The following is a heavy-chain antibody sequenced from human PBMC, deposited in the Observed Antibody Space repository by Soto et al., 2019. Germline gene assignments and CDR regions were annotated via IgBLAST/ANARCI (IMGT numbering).Heavy chain of an antibody. CDR1: GYTFTSYA. D-gene: IGHD3-10*01. CDR2: INAGNGNT. J-gene: IGHJ6*02. Sequence: QVQLVQSGAEVKKPGASVKVSCKASGYTFTSYAMHWVRQAPGQRLEWMGWINAGNGNTKYSQKFQGRVTITRDTSASTAYMELSSLRSEDTAVYYCARGIVVRGATRRGYYYGMDVWGQGTTVTVSS. V-gene: IGHV1-3*01. CDR3: ARGIVVRGATRRGYYYGMDV.